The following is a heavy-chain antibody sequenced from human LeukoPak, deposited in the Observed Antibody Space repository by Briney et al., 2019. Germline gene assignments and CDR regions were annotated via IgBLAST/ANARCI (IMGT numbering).Heavy chain of an antibody. J-gene: IGHJ3*02. Sequence: PGGSLRLSCAASGFTFTNDFMTWVRQAPGKGLEWVAFIRYDGSNKYYADSVKGRFTISRDNSKNTLYLQMNSLRAEDTAVYYCAKDLNYYDSSVSGAFDIWGQGTMVTVSS. CDR3: AKDLNYYDSSVSGAFDI. CDR1: GFTFTNDF. CDR2: IRYDGSNK. V-gene: IGHV3-30*02. D-gene: IGHD3-22*01.